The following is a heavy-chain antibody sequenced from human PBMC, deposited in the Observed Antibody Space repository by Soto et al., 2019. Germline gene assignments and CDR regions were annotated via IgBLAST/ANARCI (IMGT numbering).Heavy chain of an antibody. CDR2: IYYSGST. V-gene: IGHV4-59*01. D-gene: IGHD3-22*01. CDR3: ASSYYYDSSSYCFTHFGP. CDR1: GGSISSYY. J-gene: IGHJ5*02. Sequence: SETLSLTCTVSGGSISSYYWSWIRQPPGKGLEWIGYIYYSGSTTYNPSLKSRVTISVDTSKNQFSLKMSSVTAADTAVYYCASSYYYDSSSYCFTHFGPWGQGTLVTVSS.